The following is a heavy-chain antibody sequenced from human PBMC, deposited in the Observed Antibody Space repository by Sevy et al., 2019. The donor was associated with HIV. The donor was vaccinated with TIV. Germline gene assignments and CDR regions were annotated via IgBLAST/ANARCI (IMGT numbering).Heavy chain of an antibody. V-gene: IGHV3-21*04. CDR3: ARDFTVFGVVSGIDY. CDR1: TFTVSNNY. D-gene: IGHD3-3*01. CDR2: ISDDSRYI. J-gene: IGHJ4*02. Sequence: GGSLRLSCAASTFTVSNNYMSWVRQAPGKGLEWLSSISDDSRYIYYSDSVKGRFTISRANAKNFLFLQMNNLRVEDTAIYYCARDFTVFGVVSGIDYWGQGNLVTVSS.